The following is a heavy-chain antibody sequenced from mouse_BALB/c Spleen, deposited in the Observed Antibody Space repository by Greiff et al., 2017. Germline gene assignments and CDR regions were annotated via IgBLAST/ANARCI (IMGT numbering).Heavy chain of an antibody. V-gene: IGHV1-69*02. D-gene: IGHD3-2*01. Sequence: QVQLQQPGAELVKPGASVKLSCKASGYTFTSYWMHWVKQRPGQGLEWIGEIDPSDSYTNYNQKFKGKATLTVDKSSSTAYMQLSSLTSEDSAVYYCAREDSSANDYWGQGTTLTVSS. CDR2: IDPSDSYT. J-gene: IGHJ2*01. CDR3: AREDSSANDY. CDR1: GYTFTSYW.